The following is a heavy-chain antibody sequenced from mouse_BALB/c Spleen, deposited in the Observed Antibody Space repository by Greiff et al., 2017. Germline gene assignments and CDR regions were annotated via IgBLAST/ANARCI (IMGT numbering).Heavy chain of an antibody. J-gene: IGHJ4*01. CDR2: ISNGGGST. Sequence: EVKLMESGGGLVQPGGSLKLSCAASGFTFSSYTMSWVRQTPEKRLEWVAYISNGGGSTYYPDTVKGRFTISRDNAKNTLYLQMSSLKSEDTAMYYCARRDYAMDYWGEGTSVTVSS. CDR3: ARRDYAMDY. V-gene: IGHV5-12-2*01. CDR1: GFTFSSYT.